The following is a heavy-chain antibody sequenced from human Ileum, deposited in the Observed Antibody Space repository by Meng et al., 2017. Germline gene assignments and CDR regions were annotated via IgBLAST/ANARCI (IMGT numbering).Heavy chain of an antibody. J-gene: IGHJ4*02. V-gene: IGHV1-3*01. CDR1: GFTFVSYA. CDR2: ITAGNGNT. Sequence: DPVLQSGAEVKKPGASVKVSCKASGFTFVSYAIYWVRQAPGQGLEWMGWITAGNGNTKYSQKFQGRVTITRDTSASAVYMELSNLKFEDTAVYYCARDTPYSSGSFDYWGQGTLVTVSS. CDR3: ARDTPYSSGSFDY. D-gene: IGHD3-10*01.